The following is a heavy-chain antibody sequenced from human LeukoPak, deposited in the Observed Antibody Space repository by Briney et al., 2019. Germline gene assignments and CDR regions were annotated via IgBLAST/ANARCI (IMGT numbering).Heavy chain of an antibody. CDR2: MNPNSGNT. CDR3: ARGRGKASCGGDCYPDC. V-gene: IGHV1-8*01. CDR1: GYTFSSYD. Sequence: ASVKVSCKASGYTFSSYDINSVRQATGQGLEWMGWMNPNSGNTGYAQKFQGRVTMTRNTSMSTAYMELSSLRSEDTAVYYCARGRGKASCGGDCYPDCWGQGTLVTVSS. J-gene: IGHJ4*02. D-gene: IGHD2-21*02.